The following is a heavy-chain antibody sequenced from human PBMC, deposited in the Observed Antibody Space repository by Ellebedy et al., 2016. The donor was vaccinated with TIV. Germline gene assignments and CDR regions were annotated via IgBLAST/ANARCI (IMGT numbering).Heavy chain of an antibody. CDR1: GGGIRGYY. Sequence: MPSETLSLTCTVSGGGIRGYYWSWIRQPPGKGLEWIGQFYYSGSTEYNPSLKSRVTISVNTSKKQFSLKFSSATAADMAVYYCARGRDNSGWESDWYFDLWGRGTLVAVSS. CDR3: ARGRDNSGWESDWYFDL. V-gene: IGHV4-59*01. D-gene: IGHD6-19*01. CDR2: FYYSGST. J-gene: IGHJ2*01.